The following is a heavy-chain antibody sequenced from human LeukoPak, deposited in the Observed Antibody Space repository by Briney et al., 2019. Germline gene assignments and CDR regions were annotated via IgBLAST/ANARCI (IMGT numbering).Heavy chain of an antibody. CDR3: ARSSSYFTYFDL. Sequence: PGGSLRLSCAASGFTLRDYYMSSIRQAPGKGLEWISYMSSTGNTIYYAESVKGRFTVSRDSANNSMSLQMTSLRAEDSAVYYCARSSSYFTYFDLWGRDTLVTVSS. J-gene: IGHJ2*01. D-gene: IGHD2/OR15-2a*01. V-gene: IGHV3-11*04. CDR2: MSSTGNTI. CDR1: GFTLRDYY.